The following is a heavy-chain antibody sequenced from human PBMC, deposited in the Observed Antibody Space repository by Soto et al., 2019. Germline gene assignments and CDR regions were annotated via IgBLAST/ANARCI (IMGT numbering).Heavy chain of an antibody. D-gene: IGHD2-15*01. CDR3: ARDAVVVVAATRNWFEP. CDR1: GGSFSGYY. Sequence: SETLSLTCAVYGGSFSGYYWSWIRQPPGKGLEWIGEINHSGSTNYNPSLKSRVTISVDTSKNQFSLKLSSVTAADTAVYYCARDAVVVVAATRNWFEPWGQGTLVTVSS. J-gene: IGHJ5*02. CDR2: INHSGST. V-gene: IGHV4-34*01.